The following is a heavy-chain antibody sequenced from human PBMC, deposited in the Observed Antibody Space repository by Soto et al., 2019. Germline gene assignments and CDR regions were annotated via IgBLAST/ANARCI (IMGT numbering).Heavy chain of an antibody. D-gene: IGHD3-3*01. Sequence: GGSLRLSCAASGLTVSINYMSWVRQAPGKGLEWVSVIYGGGSTYFADSVKGRFTISRDNSKNTLYLQMNSLRAEDTAVYYCAKNYDFWSGYYTGQAATPLGYYYYGMDVWGQGTTVTVSS. CDR1: GLTVSINY. J-gene: IGHJ6*02. CDR2: IYGGGST. CDR3: AKNYDFWSGYYTGQAATPLGYYYYGMDV. V-gene: IGHV3-53*05.